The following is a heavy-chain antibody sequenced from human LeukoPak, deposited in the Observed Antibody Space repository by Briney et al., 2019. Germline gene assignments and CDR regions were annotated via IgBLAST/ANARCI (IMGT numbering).Heavy chain of an antibody. V-gene: IGHV4-39*01. CDR2: IYYSGST. Sequence: SETLSLTCTVSGGSISSSSYYWGWIRQPPGKGLEWIGSIYYSGSTYYNPSLKSRVTISVDTSKNQFSLKLSSVTAADTAVYYCARHAVVGSKRALRLGELLELDYWGQGTLVTVSS. D-gene: IGHD3-16*01. CDR3: ARHAVVGSKRALRLGELLELDY. J-gene: IGHJ4*02. CDR1: GGSISSSSYY.